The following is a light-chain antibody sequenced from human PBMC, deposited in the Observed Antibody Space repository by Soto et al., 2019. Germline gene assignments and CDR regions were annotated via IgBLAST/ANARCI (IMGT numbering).Light chain of an antibody. CDR2: GAL. CDR3: QQYAMSPLT. CDR1: QSVSSSY. J-gene: IGKJ4*01. V-gene: IGKV3-20*01. Sequence: EIVMSLSPSALSLSPGDRATLSCRASQSVSSSYLAWYQQKPDQAPRLLIYGALSRATGIPDRFSGSGSGTDFTLTISRLEPEDFALYYCQQYAMSPLTFGGGTKVDIK.